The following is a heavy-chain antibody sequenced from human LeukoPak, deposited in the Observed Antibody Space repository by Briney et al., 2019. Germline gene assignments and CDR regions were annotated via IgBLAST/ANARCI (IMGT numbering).Heavy chain of an antibody. Sequence: SETLSLTCAVYGGSFSGYYWSWIRQPPGKGLEWIGEINHSGSTNYNPSLKSRVTISVDTSKNQFSLKLSSVTAADTAVYYCAVRIAVAGTRGYYYYGMDVWGQGTTVTVSS. CDR1: GGSFSGYY. J-gene: IGHJ6*02. D-gene: IGHD6-19*01. V-gene: IGHV4-34*01. CDR2: INHSGST. CDR3: AVRIAVAGTRGYYYYGMDV.